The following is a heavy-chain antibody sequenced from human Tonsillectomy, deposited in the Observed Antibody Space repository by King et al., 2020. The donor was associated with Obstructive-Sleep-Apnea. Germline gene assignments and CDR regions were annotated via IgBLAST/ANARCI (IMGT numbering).Heavy chain of an antibody. CDR3: SKGCGELVRGWSNDY. Sequence: VQLVESGGGLVKPGGSLRLSCAASGFTFSNAWMSWVRQAPGKGLEWVGRIKSKTDGETTDYAAPVKGRFTISRDDSKNTLYLQMNSLKTEDTAVYYCSKGCGELVRGWSNDYWGQGTLVTVSS. CDR2: IKSKTDGETT. CDR1: GFTFSNAW. J-gene: IGHJ4*02. D-gene: IGHD3-10*01. V-gene: IGHV3-15*01.